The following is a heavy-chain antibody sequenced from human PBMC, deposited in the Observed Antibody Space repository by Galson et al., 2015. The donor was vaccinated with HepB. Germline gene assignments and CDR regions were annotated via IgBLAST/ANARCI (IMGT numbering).Heavy chain of an antibody. V-gene: IGHV1-46*03. J-gene: IGHJ4*02. CDR2: ISPTDSDT. CDR3: GREAPGTLYFDY. D-gene: IGHD2-2*01. CDR1: GYSFTTHY. Sequence: SVKVSCKASGYSFTTHYIHWVRQAPGRGPEWMGRISPTDSDTKIPQKFQGRVTMTRDTSTSTVYMQLSGLRSDDTAVYYCGREAPGTLYFDYWGQGSLVTVSS.